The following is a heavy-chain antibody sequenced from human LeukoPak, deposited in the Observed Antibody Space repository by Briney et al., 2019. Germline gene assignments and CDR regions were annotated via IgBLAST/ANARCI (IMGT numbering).Heavy chain of an antibody. Sequence: PSETLSLTCAVSGYSISSGYYWGWIRQPPGNGLEWIGSIYHSGSIYYTPSLKSRVTISVDTSKNQFSPKLSSVTAADTAVYYCARNMYYYDSSGYYGYWGQGTLVTVSS. CDR2: IYHSGSI. D-gene: IGHD3-22*01. V-gene: IGHV4-38-2*01. CDR1: GYSISSGYY. CDR3: ARNMYYYDSSGYYGY. J-gene: IGHJ4*02.